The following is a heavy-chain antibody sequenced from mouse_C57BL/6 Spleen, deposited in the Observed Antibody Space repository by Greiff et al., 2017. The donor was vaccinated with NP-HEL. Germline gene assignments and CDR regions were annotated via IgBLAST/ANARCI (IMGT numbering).Heavy chain of an antibody. V-gene: IGHV1-50*01. CDR2: IDPSDSYT. CDR1: GYTFTSYW. CDR3: ARKGYAMDY. Sequence: VQLQQPGAELVQPGASVKLSCKASGYTFTSYWLQWVKPRPGQGLEWIGEIDPSDSYTNYNQKFKGKATLTVDTSSSTAYMQLSSLTSEDSAVYYCARKGYAMDYWGQGTSVTVSS. J-gene: IGHJ4*01.